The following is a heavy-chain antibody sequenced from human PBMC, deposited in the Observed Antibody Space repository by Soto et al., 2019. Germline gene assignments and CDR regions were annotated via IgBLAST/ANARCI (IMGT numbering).Heavy chain of an antibody. CDR1: GYTFSSQW. J-gene: IGHJ4*02. CDR3: ARESEDLTSNFDY. V-gene: IGHV3-74*01. CDR2: INGDGSST. Sequence: GGSLRLSCAASGYTFSSQWMYWIRQVPGKGLVWVSRINGDGSSTRYADFVQGRFTISRDNAENTLYMQMNSLRAEDTAVYYCARESEDLTSNFDYWGQGALVTVSS.